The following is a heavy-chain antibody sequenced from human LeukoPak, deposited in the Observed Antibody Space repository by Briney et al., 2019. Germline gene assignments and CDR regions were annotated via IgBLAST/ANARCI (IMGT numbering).Heavy chain of an antibody. Sequence: SQTLSLTCAISGDSVSRTKIAWNWIRQSPSRGLEWLGRTYYRSKWYNDYAVSVISRITINPDTSKNQFSLHLNSVTPEDTGVYYCARGTGWPLFDYWGQGTLVTVSS. D-gene: IGHD6-19*01. CDR1: GDSVSRTKIA. V-gene: IGHV6-1*01. CDR3: ARGTGWPLFDY. J-gene: IGHJ4*02. CDR2: TYYRSKWYN.